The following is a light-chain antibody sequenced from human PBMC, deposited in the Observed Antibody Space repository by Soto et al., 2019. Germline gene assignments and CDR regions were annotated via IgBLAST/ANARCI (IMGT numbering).Light chain of an antibody. V-gene: IGKV3-20*01. Sequence: EIILTQSPGTLSLSPGERATLSCRASQNINSRYLAWYHQKPGQAPRLLMYDVSTRATGIPDRFSGSGSGTDFTLTIARLEPEDFAVYYCQQYGGSPRTFGQGTRLETK. CDR3: QQYGGSPRT. J-gene: IGKJ5*01. CDR2: DVS. CDR1: QNINSRY.